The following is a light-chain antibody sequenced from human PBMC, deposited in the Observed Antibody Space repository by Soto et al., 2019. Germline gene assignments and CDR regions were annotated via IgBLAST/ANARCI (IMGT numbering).Light chain of an antibody. Sequence: QSALTQPRSVSGSPGQSVTISCTGTSSDGGGYNYVSWYQQHPGKAPKLMIYDVSKRPSGVPDRFSGSKSGNTASLTISGLQAEDEADYYCCSYAGSYTVFGGGTKVTVL. CDR1: SSDGGGYNY. CDR3: CSYAGSYTV. CDR2: DVS. J-gene: IGLJ2*01. V-gene: IGLV2-11*01.